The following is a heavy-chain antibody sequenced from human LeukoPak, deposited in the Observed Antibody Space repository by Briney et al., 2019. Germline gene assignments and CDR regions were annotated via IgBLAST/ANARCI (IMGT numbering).Heavy chain of an antibody. CDR3: ARESVRRISMRSKGFFDY. Sequence: GGSLRLSCAASGFTFSSYGMHWVRQAPGKGLEWVAFIRYDGSNKYYADSVKGRFTISRDNSKNTLYLQMNSLRAEDTAVYYCARESVRRISMRSKGFFDYWGRGTRVTVSS. J-gene: IGHJ4*02. V-gene: IGHV3-30*02. CDR1: GFTFSSYG. CDR2: IRYDGSNK. D-gene: IGHD3-22*01.